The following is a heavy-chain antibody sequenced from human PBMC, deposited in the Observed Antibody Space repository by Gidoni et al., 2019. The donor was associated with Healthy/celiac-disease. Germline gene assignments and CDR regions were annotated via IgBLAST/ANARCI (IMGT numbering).Heavy chain of an antibody. D-gene: IGHD5-12*01. Sequence: QVQLVESGGGVVQPGRSLRLSCAASGFTFSSYGMHWVRQAPGKGLEWVAVIWYDGSNKYYADSLKGRFTISRDNSKNTLYLQMNSLRAEDTALYYCARDPMATSPQIDYWGQGTLVTVSS. CDR3: ARDPMATSPQIDY. CDR2: IWYDGSNK. CDR1: GFTFSSYG. V-gene: IGHV3-33*01. J-gene: IGHJ4*02.